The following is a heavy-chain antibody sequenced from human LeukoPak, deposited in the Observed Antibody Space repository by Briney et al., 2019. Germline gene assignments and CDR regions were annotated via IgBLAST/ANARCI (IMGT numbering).Heavy chain of an antibody. J-gene: IGHJ4*02. CDR2: IIPIFGTA. CDR3: ARDFGLIDAGLVENDY. V-gene: IGHV1-69*05. D-gene: IGHD2/OR15-2a*01. CDR1: GGTFSSYA. Sequence: ASVKVSCKASGGTFSSYAISWVRQAPGQGLGWMGRIIPIFGTANYAQKFQGRVTITTDESTSTAYMELSSLRSEDTAVYYCARDFGLIDAGLVENDYWGQGTLVTVSS.